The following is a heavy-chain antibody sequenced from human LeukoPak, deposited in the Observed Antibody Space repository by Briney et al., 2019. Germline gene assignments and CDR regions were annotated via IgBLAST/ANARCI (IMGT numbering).Heavy chain of an antibody. CDR1: GASISDYY. CDR3: AREMGASSPRPLDS. D-gene: IGHD1-26*01. V-gene: IGHV4-4*07. J-gene: IGHJ4*02. CDR2: IDTSGST. Sequence: PSETLSLTCIVSGASISDYYWSGIRQPAGKGLEWIGRIDTSGSTNYKPSLKSRLTMSVDTSKRQISLRLTSVTAADTAVYYCAREMGASSPRPLDSWGQGTLVTVSS.